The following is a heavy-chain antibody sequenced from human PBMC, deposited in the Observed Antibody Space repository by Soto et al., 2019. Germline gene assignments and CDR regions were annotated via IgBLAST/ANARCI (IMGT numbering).Heavy chain of an antibody. CDR2: IYYSGST. Sequence: PSETLSLTCTVSGGSISSYYWSWIRQPPGKGLEWIRYIYYSGSTNYNPSLKSRVTISVDSSNNQFSLKLSSVSAADTAVYYCARAVDSSGYYDGTLGYWGRGTFVIGSS. V-gene: IGHV4-59*01. J-gene: IGHJ4*02. D-gene: IGHD3-22*01. CDR3: ARAVDSSGYYDGTLGY. CDR1: GGSISSYY.